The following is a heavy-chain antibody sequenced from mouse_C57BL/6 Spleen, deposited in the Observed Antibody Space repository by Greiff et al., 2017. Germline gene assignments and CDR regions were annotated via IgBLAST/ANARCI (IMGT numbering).Heavy chain of an antibody. CDR3: ASHYDYVY. CDR2: INPNNGGT. CDR1: GYTFTDYY. Sequence: EVKLLESGPELVKPGASVKISCKASGYTFTDYYMNWVKQSHGKSLEWIGDINPNNGGTSYNQKFKGKATLTVDKSSSTAYMELRSLTSEDSAVYYCASHYDYVYWGQGTTLTVSS. D-gene: IGHD2-4*01. J-gene: IGHJ2*01. V-gene: IGHV1-26*01.